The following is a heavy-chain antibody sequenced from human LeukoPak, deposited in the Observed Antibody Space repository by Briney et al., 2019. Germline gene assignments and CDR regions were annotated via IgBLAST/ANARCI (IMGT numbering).Heavy chain of an antibody. CDR2: IYYSGST. D-gene: IGHD2-21*02. J-gene: IGHJ4*02. CDR1: GGSISSYY. CDR3: ARGSPYCGGDCYIDY. V-gene: IGHV4-59*01. Sequence: PSETLSLTCTVSGGSISSYYWSWIRQPPGKGLEWIGYIYYSGSTNYNPSLKSRATISVDTSKNQFSLKLSSVTAADTAVYYCARGSPYCGGDCYIDYWGQGALVTVSS.